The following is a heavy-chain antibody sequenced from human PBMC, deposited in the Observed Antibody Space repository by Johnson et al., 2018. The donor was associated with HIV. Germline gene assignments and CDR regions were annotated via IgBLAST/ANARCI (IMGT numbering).Heavy chain of an antibody. D-gene: IGHD3-16*01. J-gene: IGHJ3*02. CDR3: ASLGLDLLVKAPLSVVFDAFDI. CDR2: ISGSGGST. CDR1: GFTFTYYA. Sequence: VQLVESGGGLVQPGGSLRLSCAASGFTFTYYAMSWVRQAPGKWLEWVSGISGSGGSTYYADSVKGRFTISRDNSKNTLFLQMNSLRAEDTAVYYCASLGLDLLVKAPLSVVFDAFDIWGQGTMVTVSS. V-gene: IGHV3-23*04.